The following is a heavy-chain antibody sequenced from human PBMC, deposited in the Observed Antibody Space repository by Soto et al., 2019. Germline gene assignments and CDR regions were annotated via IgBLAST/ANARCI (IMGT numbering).Heavy chain of an antibody. Sequence: GASVKVSCKASGYTFTGYYMHWVRQAPGQGLEWMGWNNPNSGGTNYAQKFQGRVTMTRDTSISTAYMELSRLRSDDTAVYYCARDSSGYSAVFDYWGQGTLVTVSS. CDR2: NNPNSGGT. J-gene: IGHJ4*02. V-gene: IGHV1-2*02. D-gene: IGHD3-22*01. CDR1: GYTFTGYY. CDR3: ARDSSGYSAVFDY.